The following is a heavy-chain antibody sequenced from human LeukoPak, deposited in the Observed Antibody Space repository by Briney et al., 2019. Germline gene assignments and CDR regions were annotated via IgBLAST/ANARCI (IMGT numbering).Heavy chain of an antibody. CDR2: IIPILGTA. D-gene: IGHD6-13*01. J-gene: IGHJ4*02. CDR3: ARDGPMAAAGTGY. CDR1: GGTFSSYA. V-gene: IGHV1-69*13. Sequence: SVKVSCKASGGTFSSYAISWVRQAPGQGLEWMGGIIPILGTASYAQKFQGRVAITADESTSTAYMELSSLRSGDTAVYYCARDGPMAAAGTGYWGQGTLVTVSS.